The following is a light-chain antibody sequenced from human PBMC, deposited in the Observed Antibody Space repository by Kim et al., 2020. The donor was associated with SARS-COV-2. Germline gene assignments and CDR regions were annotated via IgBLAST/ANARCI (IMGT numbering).Light chain of an antibody. CDR3: QAWDGNTAV. Sequence: LTQPPSVSVSPGQTASITCSGDELGDKYACWYQQKPGQSPVLVIYQDNKRPSEIPERFSGSNSGNTATLTISGTQAMDEADYYCQAWDGNTAVFGGGTQLTV. V-gene: IGLV3-1*01. J-gene: IGLJ3*02. CDR2: QDN. CDR1: ELGDKY.